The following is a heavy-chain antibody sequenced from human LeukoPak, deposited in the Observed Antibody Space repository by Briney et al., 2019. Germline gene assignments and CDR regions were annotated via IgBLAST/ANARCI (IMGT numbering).Heavy chain of an antibody. CDR1: GFTFSGSW. D-gene: IGHD2-2*02. J-gene: IGHJ6*02. CDR2: ISSSGSTI. Sequence: GGSLRLSCAASGFTFSGSWMSWVRQAPGKGLEWVSYISSSGSTIYYADSVKGRFTISRDNAKNSLYLQMNSLRAEDTAVYYCAREVIVVVPAAIGGNRYGMDVWGQGTTVTVS. CDR3: AREVIVVVPAAIGGNRYGMDV. V-gene: IGHV3-48*04.